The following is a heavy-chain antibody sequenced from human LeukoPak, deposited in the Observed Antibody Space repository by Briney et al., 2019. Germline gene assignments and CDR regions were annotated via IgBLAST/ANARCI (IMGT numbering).Heavy chain of an antibody. CDR3: AKSSSSYGNDALDI. CDR2: IRGGGAVA. J-gene: IGHJ3*02. CDR1: GFTFDAYA. Sequence: GGSLRLSCAASGFTFDAYAMHWVRQAPGKGLEWVSVIRGGGAVAFYADSVKGRFAISRDNYRNTLYLHLNSLRADDTAVYYCAKSSSSYGNDALDIWGQGTMVTVSS. V-gene: IGHV3-23*01. D-gene: IGHD5-18*01.